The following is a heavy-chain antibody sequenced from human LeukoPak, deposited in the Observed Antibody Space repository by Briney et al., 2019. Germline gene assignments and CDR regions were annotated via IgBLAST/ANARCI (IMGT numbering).Heavy chain of an antibody. V-gene: IGHV3-30*02. Sequence: GGSLRLSCAASGFTFSSYGMHWVRQAPGKGLEWVAFIRYDGCNKYYADSVKGRFTISRDNSKNTLYLQMNSLRAEDTAVYYCAKELGYCSSTSCRGLDYWGQGTLVTVSA. CDR1: GFTFSSYG. D-gene: IGHD2-2*01. CDR3: AKELGYCSSTSCRGLDY. CDR2: IRYDGCNK. J-gene: IGHJ4*02.